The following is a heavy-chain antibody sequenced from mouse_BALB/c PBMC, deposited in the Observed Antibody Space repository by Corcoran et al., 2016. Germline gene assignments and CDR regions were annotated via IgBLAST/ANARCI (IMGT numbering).Heavy chain of an antibody. CDR3: ARWDWNFDV. Sequence: EVQLQQSGAALVKPGASVKLSYTASGFNITDNYMHWVKQRPEHGLAWIGRIDPANGNTKYDPKFQGTATITADTYSNTAYLQLSSLTSEDTAVYYCARWDWNFDVWGAGTTVTVSS. J-gene: IGHJ1*01. CDR1: GFNITDNY. CDR2: IDPANGNT. V-gene: IGHV14-3*02.